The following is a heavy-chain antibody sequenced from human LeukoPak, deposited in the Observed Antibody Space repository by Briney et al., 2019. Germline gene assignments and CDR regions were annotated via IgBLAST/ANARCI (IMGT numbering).Heavy chain of an antibody. J-gene: IGHJ4*02. CDR1: GLIFGNDA. CDR2: ISSSGGVT. D-gene: IGHD1-26*01. V-gene: IGHV3-23*01. Sequence: GGSLRLSLAASGLIFGNDAIHGFPQAPGKGLRWVSGISSSGGVTFYAESAKGRFTISRDNSKNTAYLQMNSLRADDTAIYYCVGAPPPHNFDYWGQGTLVTVSS. CDR3: VGAPPPHNFDY.